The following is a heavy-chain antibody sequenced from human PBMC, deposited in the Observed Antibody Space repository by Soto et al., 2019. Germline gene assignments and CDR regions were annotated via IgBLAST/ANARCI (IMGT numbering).Heavy chain of an antibody. Sequence: EVQLLESGGGLVQPGGSLRLSCAASGFMFKKYAMSWVRQAPGKGLEWVSGISGSDGRTSYAESVKGRFTISRDNSKSTLHLQMNSLRPEDTAMYYCAKDPLSSLATRLYYFDLLGQGNLVTVSS. CDR2: ISGSDGRT. J-gene: IGHJ4*02. CDR3: AKDPLSSLATRLYYFDL. V-gene: IGHV3-23*01. D-gene: IGHD2-21*02. CDR1: GFMFKKYA.